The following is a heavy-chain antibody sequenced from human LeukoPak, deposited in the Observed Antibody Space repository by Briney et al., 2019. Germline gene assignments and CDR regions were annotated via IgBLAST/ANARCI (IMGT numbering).Heavy chain of an antibody. Sequence: PGGSLRLSCEASGFTFGSYVMSWVRQAPGKGLEWVAGISGTGGTTYYADSVRGHFTISRDNSKNTMYLQMNSLRVEDTAVFFCAKDSSYLWPRTFDSWGQGTLVTVSS. D-gene: IGHD3-16*02. V-gene: IGHV3-23*01. CDR1: GFTFGSYV. CDR3: AKDSSYLWPRTFDS. CDR2: ISGTGGTT. J-gene: IGHJ4*02.